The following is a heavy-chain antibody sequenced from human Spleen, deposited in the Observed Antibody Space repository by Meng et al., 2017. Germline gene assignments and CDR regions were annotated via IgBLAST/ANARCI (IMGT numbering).Heavy chain of an antibody. V-gene: IGHV1-2*02. CDR3: ARDLDDGWDP. CDR1: GYTFIAYY. Sequence: QVRLEQAGAAGKKPGASVKVSCKASGYTFIAYYMHWVRQAPGQRPEWMGWIIPKSGVTKYAQKFQGRVTLTRDTSISTAYMELSRLTSDDTAVYYCARDLDDGWDPWGQGTLVTVSS. J-gene: IGHJ5*02. CDR2: IIPKSGVT. D-gene: IGHD6-19*01.